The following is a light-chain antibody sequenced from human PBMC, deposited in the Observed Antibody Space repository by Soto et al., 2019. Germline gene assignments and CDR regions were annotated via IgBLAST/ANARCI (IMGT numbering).Light chain of an antibody. CDR3: SSYKINNSYV. V-gene: IGLV2-14*01. CDR1: SSDIGGYIF. J-gene: IGLJ1*01. Sequence: QSALTQPASVSGSPGQSITISCTGASSDIGGYIFVSWHQQHPGKAPKLMIYAVSSRPSGVSYRFSGSKSGNTASLTISGLQAEDEADYHCSSYKINNSYVFGTGTKVTVL. CDR2: AVS.